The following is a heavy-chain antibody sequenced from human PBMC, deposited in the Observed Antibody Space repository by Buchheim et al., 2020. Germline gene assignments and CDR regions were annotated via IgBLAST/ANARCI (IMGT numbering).Heavy chain of an antibody. J-gene: IGHJ4*02. V-gene: IGHV3-66*01. CDR2: IYPDGRT. D-gene: IGHD1-26*01. Sequence: EVQLVESGGGLVQPGGSLRLSCSVSGFSVSTYMSWVRQAPGKGLEWVAIIYPDGRTFYADSVQGRVTISRDNSKNTLYLQMNSLRAEDTALYYCARDLQWDLPDYWGQGTL. CDR3: ARDLQWDLPDY. CDR1: GFSVSTY.